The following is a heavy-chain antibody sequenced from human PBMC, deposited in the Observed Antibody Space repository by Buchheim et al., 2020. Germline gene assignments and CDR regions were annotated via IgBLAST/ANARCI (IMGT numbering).Heavy chain of an antibody. CDR2: ISYDGSNK. CDR3: AKDRKTEYYFDY. CDR1: GFTFSSYG. Sequence: QAQLVESGGGVVQPGRSLRLSCAASGFTFSSYGMHWVRQAPGKGLEWVAVISYDGSNKYYADSVKGRFTISRDNSKNTLYLQMNSLRAEDTAVYYCAKDRKTEYYFDYWGQGTL. V-gene: IGHV3-30*18. J-gene: IGHJ4*02.